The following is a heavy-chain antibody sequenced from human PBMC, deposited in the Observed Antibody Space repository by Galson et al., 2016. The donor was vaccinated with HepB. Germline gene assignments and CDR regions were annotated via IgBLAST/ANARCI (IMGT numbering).Heavy chain of an antibody. V-gene: IGHV3-23*01. D-gene: IGHD3-16*01. CDR3: EKDRLRGGENT. Sequence: SLRLSCAASGFTFSNYAMTWVRQAPGKGLEWVSSIDEGDGSTSYAASVRGRFPISRDNSKNTLYLQMNRLRAEDTAVYFCEKDRLRGGENTWGHGTLVTVSS. CDR2: IDEGDGST. CDR1: GFTFSNYA. J-gene: IGHJ4*01.